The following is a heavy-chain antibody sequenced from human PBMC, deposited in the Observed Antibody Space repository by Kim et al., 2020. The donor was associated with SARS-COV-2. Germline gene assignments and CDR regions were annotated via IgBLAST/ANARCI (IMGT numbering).Heavy chain of an antibody. J-gene: IGHJ5*02. CDR2: IDWDDDK. Sequence: SGPTLVNPTQTLTLTCTFSGFSLSTSGMCVSWIRQPPGKALEWLALIDWDDDKYYSTSLKTRLTISKDTSKNQVVLTMTNMDPVDTATYYCARTAYSSSWYNWFDPWSQGTLVTVSS. D-gene: IGHD6-13*01. V-gene: IGHV2-70*01. CDR3: ARTAYSSSWYNWFDP. CDR1: GFSLSTSGMC.